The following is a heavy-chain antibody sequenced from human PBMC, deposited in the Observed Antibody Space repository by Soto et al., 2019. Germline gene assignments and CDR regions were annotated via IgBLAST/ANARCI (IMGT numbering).Heavy chain of an antibody. Sequence: EVQLLESGGGLVQPGGSLRLSCAASGFTFSSYAMSWVRQAPGKGLDWVSVISGSGVRTYYADSVKGRFTISRDNSKSTLYLQMNSLRAEDTAIYYCANDGDYGDYLVDAFDIWGQGTMVTVSS. CDR3: ANDGDYGDYLVDAFDI. D-gene: IGHD4-17*01. V-gene: IGHV3-23*01. CDR2: ISGSGVRT. CDR1: GFTFSSYA. J-gene: IGHJ3*02.